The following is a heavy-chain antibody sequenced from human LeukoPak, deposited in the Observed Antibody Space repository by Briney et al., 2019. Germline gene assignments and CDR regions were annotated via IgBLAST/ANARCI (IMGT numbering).Heavy chain of an antibody. CDR2: IIPIFGTA. Sequence: SVKVSCKASGGTFSSYAISWVRQAPGQGLEWMGGIIPIFGTANYAQKFQGRVTITADESTSTAYMELNSLRAEDTAVYYCARDGEWLRFVDFWGQGTLVTVSS. J-gene: IGHJ4*02. CDR3: ARDGEWLRFVDF. CDR1: GGTFSSYA. V-gene: IGHV1-69*13. D-gene: IGHD5-12*01.